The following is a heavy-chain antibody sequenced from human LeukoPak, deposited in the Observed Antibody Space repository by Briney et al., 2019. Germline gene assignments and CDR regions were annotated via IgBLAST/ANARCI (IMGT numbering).Heavy chain of an antibody. D-gene: IGHD5-18*01. CDR3: ARDGYSYGLY. CDR1: GDTFSSYY. V-gene: IGHV1-46*01. J-gene: IGHJ4*02. Sequence: ASVKVSCKASGDTFSSYYMHWVRQAPGQGLEWMGIITPSGDSTNYAQKFQGRVTMTRDTSTSTVYMELSSLRSEDTAVYYCARDGYSYGLYWGQGTLVTVSS. CDR2: ITPSGDST.